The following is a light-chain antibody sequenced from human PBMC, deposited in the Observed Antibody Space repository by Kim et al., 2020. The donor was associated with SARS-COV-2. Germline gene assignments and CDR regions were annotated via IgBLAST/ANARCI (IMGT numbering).Light chain of an antibody. CDR2: AAS. CDR3: LKYNSAPWT. CDR1: QGINNY. V-gene: IGKV1-27*01. Sequence: AYGGDRVTITCRASQGINNYLAWYQQKPGKVPQRLIYAASTLQSGVPSRFSGSGSGTYFTLTISSLQPEDVATYYCLKYNSAPWTFGQGTKVDIK. J-gene: IGKJ1*01.